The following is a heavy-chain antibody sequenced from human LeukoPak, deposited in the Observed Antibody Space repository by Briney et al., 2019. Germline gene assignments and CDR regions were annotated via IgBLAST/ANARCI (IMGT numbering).Heavy chain of an antibody. D-gene: IGHD2-15*01. Sequence: GGSLRLSCVGSGFTFSSHGMNWVRQAPGKGLNWVAFIRYDGNNKYYADSVKGRFTISRDNSKNMLYLEMNSLSTEDTAVYYCAKVRYCSGVNCYPDDNWGQGTLVTVSS. CDR2: IRYDGNNK. CDR1: GFTFSSHG. V-gene: IGHV3-30*02. J-gene: IGHJ4*02. CDR3: AKVRYCSGVNCYPDDN.